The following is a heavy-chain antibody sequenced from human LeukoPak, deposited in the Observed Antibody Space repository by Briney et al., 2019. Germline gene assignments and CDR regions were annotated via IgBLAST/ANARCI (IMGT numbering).Heavy chain of an antibody. D-gene: IGHD4-23*01. J-gene: IGHJ6*02. CDR3: ARDLASTTVVTPYYYYYYGMDV. V-gene: IGHV4-61*02. Sequence: SQTLSLTCTVSGGSISSGSYYWSWIRQPAGKGLEWIGRIYTSGSTNYNPSLKSRVTISVDTSKNQFSLKLSSVTAADTAVYYCARDLASTTVVTPYYYYYYGMDVWGQGTTVTVSS. CDR2: IYTSGST. CDR1: GGSISSGSYY.